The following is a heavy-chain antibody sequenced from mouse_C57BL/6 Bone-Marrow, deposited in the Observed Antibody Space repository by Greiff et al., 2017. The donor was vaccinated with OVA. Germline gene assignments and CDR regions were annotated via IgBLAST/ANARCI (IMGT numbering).Heavy chain of an antibody. V-gene: IGHV1-81*01. Sequence: VKLQESGAELARPGASVKLSCKASGYTFTSYGISWVKQRTGQGLEWIGEIYPRSGNTYYNEKFKGKATLTADKSSSTAYMELRSLTSEDSAVYFCARTTTVVPGFAYWGQGTLVTVSA. J-gene: IGHJ3*01. D-gene: IGHD1-1*01. CDR3: ARTTTVVPGFAY. CDR2: IYPRSGNT. CDR1: GYTFTSYG.